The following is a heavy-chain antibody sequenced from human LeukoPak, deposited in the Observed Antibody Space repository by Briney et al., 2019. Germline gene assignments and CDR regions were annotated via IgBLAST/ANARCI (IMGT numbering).Heavy chain of an antibody. CDR1: GFTFSSYG. D-gene: IGHD5-18*01. CDR3: ARDVDTYYYYYGMDV. CDR2: IWYDGSNK. V-gene: IGHV3-33*01. Sequence: GRSLRLSCAASGFTFSSYGMHWVRQAPGKGLERVAVIWYDGSNKYYADSVKGRFTISRDNSKNTLYLQMNSLRAEDTAVYYCARDVDTYYYYYGMDVWGQGTTVTVSS. J-gene: IGHJ6*02.